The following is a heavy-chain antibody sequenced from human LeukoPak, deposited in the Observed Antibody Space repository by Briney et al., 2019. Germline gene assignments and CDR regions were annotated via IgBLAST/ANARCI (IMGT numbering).Heavy chain of an antibody. V-gene: IGHV3-9*03. Sequence: GRSLRLSCAASGFTFDDYAMHWVRQAPGKGLEWVSGISWNSGSIGYADSVKGRFTISRDNAKNSLYLQMNSLRAEDMALYYCAKGGFLGSWSYFDYRGQGTLVTVSS. CDR2: ISWNSGSI. D-gene: IGHD6-13*01. J-gene: IGHJ4*02. CDR1: GFTFDDYA. CDR3: AKGGFLGSWSYFDY.